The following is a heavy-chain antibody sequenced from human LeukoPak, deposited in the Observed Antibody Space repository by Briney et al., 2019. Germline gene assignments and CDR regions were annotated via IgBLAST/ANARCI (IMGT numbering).Heavy chain of an antibody. V-gene: IGHV4-34*01. D-gene: IGHD2-2*01. Sequence: SETLSLTCAVYGGSFSGYYWSWIRQPPGKGLEWIGEINHSGSTNYNPSLKSRVTISVDTSKNQFPLKLSSVTAADTAVYYCAGGGRGKFCSSTSCPNQIDYWGQGTLVTVSS. CDR2: INHSGST. CDR3: AGGGRGKFCSSTSCPNQIDY. J-gene: IGHJ4*02. CDR1: GGSFSGYY.